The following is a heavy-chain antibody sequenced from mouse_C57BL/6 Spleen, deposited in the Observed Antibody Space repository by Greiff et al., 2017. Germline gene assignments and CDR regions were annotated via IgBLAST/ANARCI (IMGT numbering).Heavy chain of an antibody. CDR3: GSFAY. V-gene: IGHV1-81*01. Sequence: VQLVESGAELARPGASVKLSCTASGYTFTSYGISWVKQRTGQGLEWIGEIYPRSGNTYYNEKFKGKATLTADKSSSTAYMELRSLTSEDSAVYFCGSFAYWGQGALVTVSA. J-gene: IGHJ3*01. CDR2: IYPRSGNT. CDR1: GYTFTSYG.